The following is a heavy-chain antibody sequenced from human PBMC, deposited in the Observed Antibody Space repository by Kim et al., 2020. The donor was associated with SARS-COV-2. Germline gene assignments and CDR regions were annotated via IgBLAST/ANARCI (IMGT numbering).Heavy chain of an antibody. V-gene: IGHV4-59*13. CDR3: ARGGDGYNFRPFDY. J-gene: IGHJ4*02. D-gene: IGHD5-12*01. CDR1: GGSISSYY. CDR2: IYYSGST. Sequence: SETLSLTCTVSGGSISSYYWSWIRQPPGKGLEWIGYIYYSGSTNYNPSLKSRVTISVDTSKNQFSLKLSSVTAADTAVYYCARGGDGYNFRPFDYWGQGTLVTVSS.